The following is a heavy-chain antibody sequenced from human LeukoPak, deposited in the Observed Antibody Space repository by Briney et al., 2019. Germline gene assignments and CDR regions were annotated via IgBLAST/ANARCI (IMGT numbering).Heavy chain of an antibody. CDR2: ISGSGGST. J-gene: IGHJ4*02. V-gene: IGHV3-23*01. D-gene: IGHD3-10*01. CDR1: GFTVSSNY. CDR3: ANLAMVRGVIPYFDY. Sequence: PGGSLRLSCAASGFTVSSNYMSWVRQAPGKGLEWVSAISGSGGSTYYADFVKGRFTISRDNSKNTLYLQMNSLRAEDTAVYYCANLAMVRGVIPYFDYWGQGTLVTVSS.